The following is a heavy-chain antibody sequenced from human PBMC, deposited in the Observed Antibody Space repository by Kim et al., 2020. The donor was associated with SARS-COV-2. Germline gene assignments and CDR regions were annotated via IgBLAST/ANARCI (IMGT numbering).Heavy chain of an antibody. CDR1: GFTFSSYG. Sequence: GGSLRLSCAASGFTFSSYGIHWVRQAPGKGLEWVAGTSNDGSKKFYADSVKGRFTISRDTSKNTMYLQMNSLRPEDTAVYYCAKDDRGGYSGYAFDYWGQGTLVTVSS. D-gene: IGHD5-12*01. V-gene: IGHV3-30*18. CDR3: AKDDRGGYSGYAFDY. J-gene: IGHJ4*02. CDR2: TSNDGSKK.